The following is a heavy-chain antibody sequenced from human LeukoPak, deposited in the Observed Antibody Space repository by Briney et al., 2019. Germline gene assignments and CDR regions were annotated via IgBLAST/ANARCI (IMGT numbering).Heavy chain of an antibody. J-gene: IGHJ4*02. CDR2: ISASNGNT. CDR1: GYTFTSYG. CDR3: ARRPSVGYEILTGYVDY. D-gene: IGHD3-9*01. V-gene: IGHV1-18*01. Sequence: ASVKVSCKSSGYTFTSYGISWVRQAPGQGLERMGWISASNGNTNYAQKLQGRVTMTTDTSTSTAYMELRSLRSDDTAVYYCARRPSVGYEILTGYVDYWGQGTLVTVSS.